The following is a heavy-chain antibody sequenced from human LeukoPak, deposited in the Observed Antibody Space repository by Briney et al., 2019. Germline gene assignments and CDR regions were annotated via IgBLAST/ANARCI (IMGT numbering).Heavy chain of an antibody. D-gene: IGHD3-3*01. CDR1: GGSISSSSYY. CDR2: IYYSGST. CDR3: ARRTGITIFGLVRNWFDP. V-gene: IGHV4-39*01. Sequence: SETLSLTCTVSGGSISSSSYYWGWIRQPPGKGLEWIGSIYYSGSTYYNPSLKSRVTISVDTSKNQFSLKLSSVTAADTAVYYCARRTGITIFGLVRNWFDPWGQGTLVTVSS. J-gene: IGHJ5*02.